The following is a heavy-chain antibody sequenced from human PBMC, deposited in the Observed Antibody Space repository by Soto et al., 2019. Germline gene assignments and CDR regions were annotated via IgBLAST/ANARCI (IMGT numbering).Heavy chain of an antibody. Sequence: GGSLRLSCAASGFTFSSYGMHWVRQAPGKGLEWVAVISYDGSNKYYADSVKGRFTISRDNSKNTLYLQMNSLRAEDTAVYYCHASAAAGYYYGMDVWGQGTTVTVSS. D-gene: IGHD6-13*01. V-gene: IGHV3-30*03. CDR1: GFTFSSYG. CDR3: HASAAAGYYYGMDV. J-gene: IGHJ6*02. CDR2: ISYDGSNK.